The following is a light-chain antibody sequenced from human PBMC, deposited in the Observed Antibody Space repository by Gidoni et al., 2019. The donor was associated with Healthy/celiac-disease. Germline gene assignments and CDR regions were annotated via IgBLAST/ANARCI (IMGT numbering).Light chain of an antibody. V-gene: IGLV2-14*01. CDR2: DVS. J-gene: IGLJ2*01. CDR1: SSDVGGYHY. CDR3: SSYTSSSTLDRV. Sequence: QSALTQPASVSGSPGQSITISCTGTSSDVGGYHYVSWYQQHPGKAPKLMIYDVSNRPSGVSNRFSCSKSGNTASLTISGLQAEDEADYYCSSYTSSSTLDRVFGGGTKLTVL.